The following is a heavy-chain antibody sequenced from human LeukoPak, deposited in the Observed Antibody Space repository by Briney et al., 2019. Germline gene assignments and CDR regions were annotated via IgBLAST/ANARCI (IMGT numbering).Heavy chain of an antibody. CDR3: ARGGGSMVRGVYVFYI. J-gene: IGHJ3*02. CDR2: IYPGDSDT. Sequence: GESLKISCKGSGYSFTSYWIGWVRQMPGKGLEWMGIIYPGDSDTRYSPSFQGQVTISADKSISTAYLQWSSLKASDTAMYYCARGGGSMVRGVYVFYIWGQGTMVTVSS. CDR1: GYSFTSYW. V-gene: IGHV5-51*01. D-gene: IGHD3-10*01.